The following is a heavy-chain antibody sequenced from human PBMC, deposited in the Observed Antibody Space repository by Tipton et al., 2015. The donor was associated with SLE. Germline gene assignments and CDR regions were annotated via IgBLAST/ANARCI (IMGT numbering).Heavy chain of an antibody. CDR3: ARDSSGSYYFDY. J-gene: IGHJ4*02. V-gene: IGHV4-31*03. Sequence: TLSLTCTVSGGSISSGGYYWSWIRQHPGKGLEWIGYIYYSGSTYYNPSLKSRVTISVDTSKNQFSLKLSSVTAADTAVYYCARDSSGSYYFDYWGQGTLVTVSS. D-gene: IGHD3-22*01. CDR1: GGSISSGGYY. CDR2: IYYSGST.